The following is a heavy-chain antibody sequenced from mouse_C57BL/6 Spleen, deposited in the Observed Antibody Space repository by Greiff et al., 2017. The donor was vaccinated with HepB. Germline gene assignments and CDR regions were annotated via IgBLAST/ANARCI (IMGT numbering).Heavy chain of an antibody. Sequence: VQLQQSGPVLVKPGASVKMSCKASGYTFTDYYMNWVKQSHGKSLEWIGVINPYNGGTSYNQKFKGKATLTVDKSSSTAYMELNSLTSEDSAVYYCARSGDYGPYYYAMDYWGQGTSVTVSS. V-gene: IGHV1-19*01. J-gene: IGHJ4*01. CDR1: GYTFTDYY. D-gene: IGHD2-4*01. CDR3: ARSGDYGPYYYAMDY. CDR2: INPYNGGT.